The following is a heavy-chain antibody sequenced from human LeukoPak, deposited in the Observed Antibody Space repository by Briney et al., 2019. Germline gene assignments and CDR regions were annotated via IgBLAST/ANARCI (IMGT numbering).Heavy chain of an antibody. CDR3: VKTLKYYGSGRGLFDS. Sequence: GGSLRLSCSASGFTFSSSAMYWVRQDPGKGLEYVSAFSSDGSSTFYADSVKGRFTISRDNSKNMLYLQMSSLRADDTAVYYCVKTLKYYGSGRGLFDSWGQGILVTVSS. J-gene: IGHJ4*02. CDR1: GFTFSSSA. D-gene: IGHD3-10*01. CDR2: FSSDGSST. V-gene: IGHV3-64D*06.